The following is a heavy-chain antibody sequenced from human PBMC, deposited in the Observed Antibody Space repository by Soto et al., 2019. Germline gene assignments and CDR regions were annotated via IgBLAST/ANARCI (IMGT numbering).Heavy chain of an antibody. CDR2: TNPNSGGT. V-gene: IGHV1-2*02. CDR1: GYTFTGYY. Sequence: ASVKVSCKASGYTFTGYYMHWVRQAPGQGLEWMGWTNPNSGGTNYAQKFQGRVTMTRDTSISTAYMELSRLRSDDTAVYYCARFAQYYYDSSGYYYAGFDYWGQGTLVTVS. J-gene: IGHJ4*02. CDR3: ARFAQYYYDSSGYYYAGFDY. D-gene: IGHD3-22*01.